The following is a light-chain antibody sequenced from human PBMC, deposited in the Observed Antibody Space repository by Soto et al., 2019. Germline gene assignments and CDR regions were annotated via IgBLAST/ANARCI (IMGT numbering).Light chain of an antibody. J-gene: IGKJ1*01. CDR3: QQYNNWPPWT. V-gene: IGKV3-15*01. CDR1: QSISSN. Sequence: EIVMTQSPATLSVSPGERATLSCRASQSISSNLAWYQHKPGQAPRVLIYRASTRATGIPPRFSGSGSGTDFTLTISNLQSEDFAVYYCQQYNNWPPWTFGQGTKVEIK. CDR2: RAS.